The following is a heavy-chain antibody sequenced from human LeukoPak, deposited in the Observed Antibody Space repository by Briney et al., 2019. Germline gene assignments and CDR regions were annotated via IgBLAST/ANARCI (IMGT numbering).Heavy chain of an antibody. CDR1: GFTFSGSA. V-gene: IGHV3-73*01. Sequence: GGSLRLSGAAYGFTFSGSAMHWVRQASGQGLEWVGRIRSKANSYAQAYAASVKGRLTISRDDSKNTAYRQMNSLKTEDTAVYYCTRGDDSGSYYGYYYYMDVWGKGTTVTVSS. CDR2: IRSKANSYAQ. D-gene: IGHD1-26*01. J-gene: IGHJ6*03. CDR3: TRGDDSGSYYGYYYYMDV.